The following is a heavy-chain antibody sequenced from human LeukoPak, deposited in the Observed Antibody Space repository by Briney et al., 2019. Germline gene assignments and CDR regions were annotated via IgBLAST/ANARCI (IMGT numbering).Heavy chain of an antibody. CDR1: GFTFSLSA. J-gene: IGHJ4*02. D-gene: IGHD2/OR15-2a*01. V-gene: IGHV3-23*01. CDR3: AKARGTTVNDPVDY. Sequence: GGSLRLSCVASGFTFSLSAMSWVRQAPGKGPEWVSSFGGGGRDITYHADSVKGRFSISRDDSKNTLYLQMNSLRVDDTSVYHCAKARGTTVNDPVDYWGQGILVTVSS. CDR2: FGGGGRDIT.